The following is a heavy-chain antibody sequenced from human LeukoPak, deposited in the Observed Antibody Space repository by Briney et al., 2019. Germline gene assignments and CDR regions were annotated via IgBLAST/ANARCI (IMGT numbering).Heavy chain of an antibody. J-gene: IGHJ4*02. D-gene: IGHD6-19*01. CDR1: GGSISSSSYY. V-gene: IGHV4-39*01. CDR3: ARQQWLVLPFDY. Sequence: SETLSLTCTVSGGSISSSSYYWGWIRQPPGKGLEWIGSIYYSRSTYYNPSLKSRVTISVDTSKNQFSLKLSSVTAADTAVYYCARQQWLVLPFDYWGQGTLVTVSS. CDR2: IYYSRST.